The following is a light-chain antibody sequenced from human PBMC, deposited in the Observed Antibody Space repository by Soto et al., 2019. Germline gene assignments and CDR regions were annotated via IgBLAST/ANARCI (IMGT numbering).Light chain of an antibody. J-gene: IGLJ2*01. Sequence: QSALTQPPSASGSPGQSVTISCIGTSSDVGGYNYVSWYQQHPGKAPKLMIYEVSKRPSGVPDGFSGSKSGNTASLTVSGLQAEDEADYYCSSYAGSNNFVVFGGGTKLTVL. V-gene: IGLV2-8*01. CDR3: SSYAGSNNFVV. CDR2: EVS. CDR1: SSDVGGYNY.